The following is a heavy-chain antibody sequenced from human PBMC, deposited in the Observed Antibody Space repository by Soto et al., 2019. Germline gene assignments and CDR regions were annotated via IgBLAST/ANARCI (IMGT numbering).Heavy chain of an antibody. J-gene: IGHJ5*02. Sequence: SETLSLTCTVSGGSISSGGYYWSWIRQHPGKGLEWTGYIYYSGSTYYNPSLKSRVTISVDTSKNQFSLKLSSVTAADTAVYYCARCPENIAAAGLNWFDPWGQGTLVTVSS. CDR1: GGSISSGGYY. CDR3: ARCPENIAAAGLNWFDP. V-gene: IGHV4-31*03. CDR2: IYYSGST. D-gene: IGHD6-13*01.